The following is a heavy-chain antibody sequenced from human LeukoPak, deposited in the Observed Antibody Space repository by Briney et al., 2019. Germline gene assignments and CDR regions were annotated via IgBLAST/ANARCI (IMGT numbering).Heavy chain of an antibody. CDR3: ARGVLWFGELPAPRMDV. CDR2: INHSGST. CDR1: GGSFSGYY. Sequence: KASETLSLTCAVYGGSFSGYYWSWIRQPPGKGLEWIGEINHSGSTNYNPSLKSRVTISVDTSKNQFSLKLSSVTAADTAAYYCARGVLWFGELPAPRMDVWGKGTTVTVSS. V-gene: IGHV4-34*01. D-gene: IGHD3-10*01. J-gene: IGHJ6*04.